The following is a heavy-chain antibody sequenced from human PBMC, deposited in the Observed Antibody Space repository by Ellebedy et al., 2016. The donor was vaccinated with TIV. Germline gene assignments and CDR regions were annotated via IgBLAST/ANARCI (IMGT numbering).Heavy chain of an antibody. CDR2: ISSSSSYI. CDR1: GFTFSSYS. V-gene: IGHV3-21*01. CDR3: ARGFSWFDP. D-gene: IGHD3-10*01. J-gene: IGHJ5*02. Sequence: GESLKISXAASGFTFSSYSMNSVRQAPGKGLEWVSSISSSSSYIYYADSVKGRFTISRDNAKNSLYLQMNSLRAEDTAVYYCARGFSWFDPWGQGTLVTVSS.